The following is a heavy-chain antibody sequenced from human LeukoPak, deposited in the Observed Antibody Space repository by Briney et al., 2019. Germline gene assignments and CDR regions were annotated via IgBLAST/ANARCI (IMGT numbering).Heavy chain of an antibody. CDR1: GFTFSSYA. CDR2: MLYDENNK. J-gene: IGHJ4*02. CDR3: ARDRTDDYDVNLDY. V-gene: IGHV3-30-3*01. D-gene: IGHD3-3*01. Sequence: GGSLRLSCAASGFTFSSYAMHWVRQAPGKGLEWVAVMLYDENNKNYADSVKGRLTISRDNPKSTLYLQMNSLRAEDTAVYYCARDRTDDYDVNLDYWGQGTLVTVSS.